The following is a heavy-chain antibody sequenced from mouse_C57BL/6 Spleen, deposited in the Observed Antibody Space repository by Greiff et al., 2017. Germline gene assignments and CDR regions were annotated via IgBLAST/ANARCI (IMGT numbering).Heavy chain of an antibody. D-gene: IGHD2-4*01. Sequence: VQLQQPGAELVKPGASVKLSCKASGYTFTSYWMHWVKQRPGRGLEWIGRIAPNSGGTKYNEKFKSKDTLTVDKPSSTAYMQRSSLTSEDSAGYYCARGSDYDYDDGGAWFAYWGQGTLVTVSA. CDR3: ARGSDYDYDDGGAWFAY. V-gene: IGHV1-72*01. CDR1: GYTFTSYW. J-gene: IGHJ3*01. CDR2: IAPNSGGT.